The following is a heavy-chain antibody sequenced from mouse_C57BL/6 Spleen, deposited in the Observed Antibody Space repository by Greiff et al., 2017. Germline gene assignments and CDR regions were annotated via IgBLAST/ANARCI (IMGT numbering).Heavy chain of an antibody. D-gene: IGHD2-3*01. V-gene: IGHV1-47*01. CDR1: GYTFTTYP. CDR3: ARRRRWLLTFAY. CDR2: FHPYNDDT. Sequence: QVQLQQSGAELVKPGASVKMSCKASGYTFTTYPIEWMKQNHGQSLEWIGNFHPYNDDTTYNEKFKGKATLTVEKSSSTVYVELSRLTSDDSAVYYCARRRRWLLTFAYWGQGTLVTVSA. J-gene: IGHJ3*01.